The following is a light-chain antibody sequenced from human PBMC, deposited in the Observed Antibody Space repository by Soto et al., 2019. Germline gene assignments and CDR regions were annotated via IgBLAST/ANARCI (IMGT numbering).Light chain of an antibody. CDR1: QGISTY. CDR3: QELNSYHRT. Sequence: IQLTQSPSFLSASIGDRVTITCRASQGISTYLAWYQQKPGKAPKNLIYGASTLQSGVPSRFSGGGSGTEFTLTISSLQHEDFETYYCQELNSYHRTFGQGTKVDIK. CDR2: GAS. J-gene: IGKJ1*01. V-gene: IGKV1-9*01.